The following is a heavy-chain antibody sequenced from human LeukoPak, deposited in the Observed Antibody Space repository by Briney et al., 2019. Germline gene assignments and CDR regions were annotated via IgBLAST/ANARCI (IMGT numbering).Heavy chain of an antibody. D-gene: IGHD2-15*01. CDR1: GYTLDTYY. V-gene: IGHV1-46*02. Sequence: GASVTVSCKASGYTLDTYYIHRVRQPPGPGLEWMGVINPSTGGTSYAQKFQGRVTMTSDMSANTVYMDLSSLQSDDTAIYYCARSTVALAWFDPWGQGVLLTVSS. CDR2: INPSTGGT. CDR3: ARSTVALAWFDP. J-gene: IGHJ5*02.